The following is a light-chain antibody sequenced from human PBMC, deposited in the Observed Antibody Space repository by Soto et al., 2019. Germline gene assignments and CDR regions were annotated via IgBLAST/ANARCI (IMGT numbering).Light chain of an antibody. CDR2: SNH. CDR3: ASWDDTLSGWV. J-gene: IGLJ3*02. CDR1: GSNIGSNT. V-gene: IGLV1-44*01. Sequence: QSVLTQPTSASVTPGQRVTMSCSGSGSNIGSNTINWYQHLPGTAPKLLMYSNHHRPSGVPDRFSGSKSGTSASLAISGLQSEDEAAYYCASWDDTLSGWVFGGGTKLTVL.